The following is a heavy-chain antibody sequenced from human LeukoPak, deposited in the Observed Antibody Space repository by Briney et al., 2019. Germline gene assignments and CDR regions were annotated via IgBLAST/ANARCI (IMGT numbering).Heavy chain of an antibody. CDR2: IYYSGST. V-gene: IGHV4-59*01. J-gene: IGHJ4*02. CDR3: ARFSWSLYYFDY. Sequence: SETLSLTCTVSGGSISSYYWSWIRQPPGKGLEWIGYIYYSGSTNYNPSLKSRVTISVDTSKNQYSLKLSSVTAADTAVYYCARFSWSLYYFDYWGQGTLVTVSS. CDR1: GGSISSYY. D-gene: IGHD6-13*01.